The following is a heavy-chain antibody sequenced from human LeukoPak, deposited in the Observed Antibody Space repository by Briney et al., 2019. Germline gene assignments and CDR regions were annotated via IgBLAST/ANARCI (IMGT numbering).Heavy chain of an antibody. CDR2: IYYNDEK. CDR1: GFSLRNTGEG. D-gene: IGHD6-6*01. J-gene: IGHJ4*02. CDR3: TNSPSSSPLNY. Sequence: SGPTLVNPTQTLTLTCTFSGFSLRNTGEGVGWIRQPPGRALEWLALIYYNDEKRYSPSLKSRPTITKDTSKKQVVLTMTNMDPVDTATYYCTNSPSSSPLNYWGQGALVTVFS. V-gene: IGHV2-5*01.